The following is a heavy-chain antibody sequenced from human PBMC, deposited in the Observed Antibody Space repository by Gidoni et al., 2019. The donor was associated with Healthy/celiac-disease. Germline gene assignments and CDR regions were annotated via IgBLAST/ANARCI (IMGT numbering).Heavy chain of an antibody. J-gene: IGHJ6*02. CDR1: GFTFSSYG. D-gene: IGHD2-15*01. CDR2: ISYDGSNK. CDR3: AKGIGYCSGGSCYSNYYYGMDV. V-gene: IGHV3-30*18. Sequence: QVQLVESGGGVVQPGRSLRLSCAASGFTFSSYGMHWVRQAPGKGLEWVAVISYDGSNKYYEDSVKGRFTISRDNSKNTLYLQMNSLRAEDTAVYYCAKGIGYCSGGSCYSNYYYGMDVWGQGTTVTVSS.